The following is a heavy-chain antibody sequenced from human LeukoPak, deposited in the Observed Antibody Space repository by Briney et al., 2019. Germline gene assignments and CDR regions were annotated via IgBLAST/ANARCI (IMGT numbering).Heavy chain of an antibody. CDR1: GGTFSSYT. V-gene: IGHV1-69*02. J-gene: IGHJ5*02. D-gene: IGHD4-11*01. CDR2: IIPILGIA. CDR3: ARASTVPYNWFDP. Sequence: SVKVSCKASGGTFSSYTISWVRQAPGQGLEWMGRIIPILGIANYARKFQGRVTITADKSTSTAYMELSSLRSEDTAVYYCARASTVPYNWFDPWGQGTLVTVSS.